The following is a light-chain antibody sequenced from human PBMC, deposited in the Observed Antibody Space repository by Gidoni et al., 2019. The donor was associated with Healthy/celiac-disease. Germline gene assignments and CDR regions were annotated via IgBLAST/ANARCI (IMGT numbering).Light chain of an antibody. Sequence: EIVLTQSPGTLSLSPGERATLSCRASQRVSSSYIAWYQHKPGQAPSLLIYGASSRATGIPDRFSGSGSGTDFTLTISRLEPEDFAVYYCQQYLSSPWTFGQXTKVEIK. CDR3: QQYLSSPWT. V-gene: IGKV3-20*01. J-gene: IGKJ1*01. CDR1: QRVSSSY. CDR2: GAS.